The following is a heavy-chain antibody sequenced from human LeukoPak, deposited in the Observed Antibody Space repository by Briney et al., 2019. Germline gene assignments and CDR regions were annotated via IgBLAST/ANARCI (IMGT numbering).Heavy chain of an antibody. V-gene: IGHV3-21*01. D-gene: IGHD2-15*01. CDR1: GFTLSIYS. CDR2: ISSSSNYI. Sequence: GGSLRLSCAASGFTLSIYSMNWVRQAPGKGLEWVSCISSSSNYIYYADSVKGRFTISRDNAKNSLYLQMNSLRAEDTAVYYCARGGGSGISYGMDVWGQGTTVTVSS. J-gene: IGHJ6*02. CDR3: ARGGGSGISYGMDV.